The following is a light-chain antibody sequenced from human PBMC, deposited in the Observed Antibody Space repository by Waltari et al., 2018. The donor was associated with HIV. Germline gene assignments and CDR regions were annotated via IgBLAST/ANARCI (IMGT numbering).Light chain of an antibody. V-gene: IGKV3-20*01. CDR2: GAS. CDR1: QNVDKNY. J-gene: IGKJ2*03. CDR3: QHYVSSPYS. Sequence: EIVLTHSPGTLSLSPGERAILSCRASQNVDKNYLAWYQQKPGQAPRLLMYGASNRATGIPDRFSGSGSGTDFTLTISRLEPEDFAVYHCQHYVSSPYSFGQGTKLEI.